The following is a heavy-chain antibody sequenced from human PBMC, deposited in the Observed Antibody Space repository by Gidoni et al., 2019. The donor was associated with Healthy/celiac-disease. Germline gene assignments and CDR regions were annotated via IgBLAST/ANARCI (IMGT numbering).Heavy chain of an antibody. CDR2: IYYCGST. V-gene: IGHV4-39*01. CDR1: VGSLSSCSYY. D-gene: IGHD2-21*01. CDR3: ERHRVHGVVVSAFGY. Sequence: HLQLQESGPGLVKPSDSLSLTCNVSVGSLSSCSYYWGWTRQPPGKGLEWMGSIYYCGSTYYSPSSKSRVNIAVDTSKNQFSMKLSSVTAADKAVYDCERHRVHGVVVSAFGYWGQGTLVTVSS. J-gene: IGHJ4*02.